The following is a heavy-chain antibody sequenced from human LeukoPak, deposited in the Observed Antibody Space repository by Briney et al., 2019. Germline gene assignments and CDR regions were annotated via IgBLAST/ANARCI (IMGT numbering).Heavy chain of an antibody. Sequence: SETLSLTCTVSGGSISSDDYYWSWIRQPPGKGLEWIGYIYYSGSTYYNPSLKSRVTISVDTSKNQFSLRLSSVTAADTAVYYCARVSVVTGSYYYYYGMDVWGQGTTVTVSS. CDR2: IYYSGST. CDR3: ARVSVVTGSYYYYYGMDV. D-gene: IGHD2-21*02. J-gene: IGHJ6*02. V-gene: IGHV4-30-4*01. CDR1: GGSISSDDYY.